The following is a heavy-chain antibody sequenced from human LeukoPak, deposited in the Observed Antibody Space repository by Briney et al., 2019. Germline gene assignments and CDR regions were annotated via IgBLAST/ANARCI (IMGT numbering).Heavy chain of an antibody. J-gene: IGHJ6*02. Sequence: GGSLGLSCAASGFTFSSYDMHWVRQATGKGLEWVSAIGTAGDTYYPGSVKGRFTISRENAKNSLYLQMNSLRAGDTAVYYCARVHTYYYGMDVWGQGTTVTVSS. CDR2: IGTAGDT. D-gene: IGHD3-16*01. CDR3: ARVHTYYYGMDV. V-gene: IGHV3-13*01. CDR1: GFTFSSYD.